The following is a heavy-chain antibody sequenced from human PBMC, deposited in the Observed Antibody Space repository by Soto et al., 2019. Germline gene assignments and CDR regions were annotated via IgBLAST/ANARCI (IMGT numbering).Heavy chain of an antibody. V-gene: IGHV3-21*01. D-gene: IGHD3-10*01. CDR1: GFTFSSCS. J-gene: IGHJ4*02. Sequence: PGGSLRLSCAASGFTFSSCSLNWFRQAPEKGLEWVSSISGSSTYIYYADSVKGRFTISRDNAKNSLFLQMNSLRAEDTGVYFCERDQSPDTLIWFASAGGDYWGPGTLVTVSS. CDR3: ERDQSPDTLIWFASAGGDY. CDR2: ISGSSTYI.